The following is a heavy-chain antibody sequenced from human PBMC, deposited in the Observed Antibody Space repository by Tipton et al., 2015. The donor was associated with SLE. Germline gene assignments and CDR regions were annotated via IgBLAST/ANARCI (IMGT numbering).Heavy chain of an antibody. CDR1: GGSFSDYY. CDR3: ARSKSQLDFDS. V-gene: IGHV4-34*01. CDR2: INHWGST. Sequence: LRLSCAVYGGSFSDYYWSWIRQPPGQRLEWIGEINHWGSTYYNPSLNSRVTISLDTSNNHFSLKLTSVTAADTAVYYCARSKSQLDFDSCGQGTLVTVSS. D-gene: IGHD1-1*01. J-gene: IGHJ4*02.